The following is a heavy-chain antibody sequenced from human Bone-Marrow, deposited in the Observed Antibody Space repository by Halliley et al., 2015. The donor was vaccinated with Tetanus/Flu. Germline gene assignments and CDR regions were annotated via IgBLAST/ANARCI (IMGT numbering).Heavy chain of an antibody. V-gene: IGHV4-59*01. CDR3: TRGSGWLADF. D-gene: IGHD6-19*01. Sequence: GLVKPSETLSLTCTVSGGSIDSDYWSWLRQPPGKGLEWIGLIDYSGSTNYNPSLQSRVIISVDTSKNQFSLKLNSVTAADTAVYYCTRGSGWLADFWGQGTLVTVSS. CDR1: GGSIDSDY. CDR2: IDYSGST. J-gene: IGHJ4*02.